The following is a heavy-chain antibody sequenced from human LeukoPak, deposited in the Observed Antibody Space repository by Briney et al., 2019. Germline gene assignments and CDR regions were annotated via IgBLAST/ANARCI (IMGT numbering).Heavy chain of an antibody. J-gene: IGHJ4*02. Sequence: ASVKVSCKASGYTFTSYYMHWVRQAPGQGLEWMGIINPSGGSTSYAQKFQGRVTMTTDTSTSTAYMELRSLRSDDTVVYYCARERADLPNYYYGSGSYYKPSPYFDYWGQGTLVTVSS. CDR3: ARERADLPNYYYGSGSYYKPSPYFDY. CDR2: INPSGGST. CDR1: GYTFTSYY. D-gene: IGHD3-10*01. V-gene: IGHV1-46*01.